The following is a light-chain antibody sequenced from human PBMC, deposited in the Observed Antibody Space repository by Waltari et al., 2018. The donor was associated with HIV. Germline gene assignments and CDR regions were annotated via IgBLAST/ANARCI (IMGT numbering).Light chain of an antibody. Sequence: QSALTQPASMSGSPGQSITISCLRLDSHTDSFYSVSWYQHHPGKAPKLVIYDASSRPAGISSRFSGSQSGNTAFLTISGLQAEDEADFYCSSISGGTLVFGGGTTVTVL. CDR2: DAS. J-gene: IGLJ1*01. V-gene: IGLV2-14*01. CDR3: SSISGGTLV. CDR1: DSHTDSFYS.